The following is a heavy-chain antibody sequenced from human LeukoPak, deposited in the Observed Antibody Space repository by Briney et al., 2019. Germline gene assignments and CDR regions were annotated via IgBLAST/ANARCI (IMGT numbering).Heavy chain of an antibody. Sequence: PSETLSLTCTVSGGSIRGYYWSWVRQPPGKGLEWIAYIYYSGSTNYNPSLKSRVAISLDTSKNQFSLKLSSVTAADTAVYYCAVGATHYYMDVWGKGTTVTVSS. CDR1: GGSIRGYY. V-gene: IGHV4-59*08. D-gene: IGHD3-16*01. CDR3: AVGATHYYMDV. J-gene: IGHJ6*03. CDR2: IYYSGST.